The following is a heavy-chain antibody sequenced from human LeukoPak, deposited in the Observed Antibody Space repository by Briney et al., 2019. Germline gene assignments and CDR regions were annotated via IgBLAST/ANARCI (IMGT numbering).Heavy chain of an antibody. CDR3: ARERPNRITIFGVKNWFDP. J-gene: IGHJ5*02. D-gene: IGHD3-3*01. V-gene: IGHV1-46*01. CDR2: INPSGGST. Sequence: ASVKVSCKASGYTFTSYYMHWVRQAPGQGLEWMGIINPSGGSTSYAQKFQGRVTMTRDTSTSTVYMELRSLRSEDTAVYYCARERPNRITIFGVKNWFDPWGQGTLVTVSS. CDR1: GYTFTSYY.